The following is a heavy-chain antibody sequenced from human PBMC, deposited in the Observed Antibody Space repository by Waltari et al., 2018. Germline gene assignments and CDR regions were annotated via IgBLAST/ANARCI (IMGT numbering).Heavy chain of an antibody. V-gene: IGHV3-7*01. D-gene: IGHD5-12*01. CDR2: INGDGSEK. CDR3: ASSRRWIMDV. Sequence: EVQLVESGGSLVQPGGSLRLSCEVSGLTLTNRGRNWVRQAQGNGLELVANINGDGSEKYIVDSVKGRFTISADNTNNSFYLQMNNLRAEDTAVYYCASSRRWIMDVWGKGTSVTISS. J-gene: IGHJ6*03. CDR1: GLTLTNRG.